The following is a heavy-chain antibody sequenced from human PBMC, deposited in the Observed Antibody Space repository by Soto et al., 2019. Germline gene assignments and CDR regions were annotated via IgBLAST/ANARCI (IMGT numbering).Heavy chain of an antibody. CDR1: GYTFTSYG. CDR2: ISAYNGNT. CDR3: ARYSGSYRVVYYGMDV. J-gene: IGHJ6*02. V-gene: IGHV1-18*01. Sequence: GASVKVSCKASGYTFTSYGISWVRQAPGQGLEWMGWISAYNGNTNYAQKLQGRVTMTTDTSTSTAYMELRSLRSDDTAVYYCARYSGSYRVVYYGMDVWGRGTTVTVSS. D-gene: IGHD1-26*01.